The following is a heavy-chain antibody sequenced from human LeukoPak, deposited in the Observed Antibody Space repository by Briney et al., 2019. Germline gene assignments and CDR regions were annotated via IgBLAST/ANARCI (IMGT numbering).Heavy chain of an antibody. CDR2: ISNDGRST. CDR1: GFTFSSNY. CDR3: ARDDYGGLFDY. J-gene: IGHJ4*02. D-gene: IGHD4-23*01. Sequence: GGSLRLSCAASGFTFSSNYMHWVRQAPGKGLVWISRISNDGRSTYHADSVKGRFTISRDNAKNTLYLQMNSLRAEDTAVYYCARDDYGGLFDYWGQGTLVTVSS. V-gene: IGHV3-74*01.